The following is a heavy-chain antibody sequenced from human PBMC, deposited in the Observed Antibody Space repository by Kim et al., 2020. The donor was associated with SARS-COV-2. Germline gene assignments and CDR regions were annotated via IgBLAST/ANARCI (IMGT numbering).Heavy chain of an antibody. CDR3: ARVATGDYYYGMDV. CDR1: GGSISSGGYS. V-gene: IGHV4-30-2*01. J-gene: IGHJ6*02. D-gene: IGHD5-12*01. Sequence: SETLSLTCAVSGGSISSGGYSWSWIRQPPGKGLEWIGYIYHSGSTYYNPSLKSRVTISVDRSKNQFSLKLSSVTAADTAVYYCARVATGDYYYGMDVWGQGTTVTVSS. CDR2: IYHSGST.